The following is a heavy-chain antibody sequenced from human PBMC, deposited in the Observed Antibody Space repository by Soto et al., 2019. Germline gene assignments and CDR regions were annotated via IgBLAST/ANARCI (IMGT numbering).Heavy chain of an antibody. CDR3: GRAHRDLQQLVHYYYSMDV. J-gene: IGHJ6*02. V-gene: IGHV4-30-2*05. CDR2: IYHSGST. D-gene: IGHD6-13*01. CDR1: GGSISSGGYS. Sequence: SETLSLTCTVSGGSISSGGYSWSWIRQPPGKGLEWIGHIYHSGSTYYNPSLKSRVTISVDTSKNQFSLKLTSVTAADTAVYYCGRAHRDLQQLVHYYYSMDVWGQGTTVTVSS.